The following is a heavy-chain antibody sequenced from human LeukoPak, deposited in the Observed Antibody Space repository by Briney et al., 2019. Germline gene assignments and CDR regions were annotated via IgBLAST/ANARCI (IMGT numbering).Heavy chain of an antibody. CDR1: GGSFSGYY. D-gene: IGHD3-10*01. CDR2: INHSGST. Sequence: SETLSLTCAVYGGSFSGYYWSWIRQPPGKGLEWIGEINHSGSTNYNPSLKSRVTISVDTSENQFSLKLSSVTAADTAVYYCARGITMVRGVTTHYYYYMDVWGRGTTVTVSS. J-gene: IGHJ6*03. CDR3: ARGITMVRGVTTHYYYYMDV. V-gene: IGHV4-34*01.